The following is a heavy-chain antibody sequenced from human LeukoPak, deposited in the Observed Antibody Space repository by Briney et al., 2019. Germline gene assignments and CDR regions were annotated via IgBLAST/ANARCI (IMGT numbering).Heavy chain of an antibody. V-gene: IGHV1-2*02. J-gene: IGHJ4*02. D-gene: IGHD3-10*01. CDR2: INPNSGGT. Sequence: ASVEVSCKASGYTFTGYYMHWVRQAPGQGLEWMGWINPNSGGTNYAQKFQGRVTMTRDTSISTAYMELSRLRSDDTAVYYCARDRYYGSGSYYNAPIDYWGQGTLVTVSS. CDR1: GYTFTGYY. CDR3: ARDRYYGSGSYYNAPIDY.